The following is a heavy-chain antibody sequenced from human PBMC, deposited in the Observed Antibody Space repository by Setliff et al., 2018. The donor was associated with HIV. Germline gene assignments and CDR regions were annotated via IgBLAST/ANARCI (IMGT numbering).Heavy chain of an antibody. CDR3: ARHYQHSWVGVDYYFMDV. J-gene: IGHJ6*03. D-gene: IGHD1-26*01. CDR1: GGSISTSRYY. Sequence: TLSLTCTVSGGSISTSRYYWGWIRQPPGKGLEWIGSINYRGNTYYNPSLKSRAAISVDTSKNQFSLKLSSVTAADTAVYYCARHYQHSWVGVDYYFMDVWGKGTTVTVSS. V-gene: IGHV4-39*01. CDR2: INYRGNT.